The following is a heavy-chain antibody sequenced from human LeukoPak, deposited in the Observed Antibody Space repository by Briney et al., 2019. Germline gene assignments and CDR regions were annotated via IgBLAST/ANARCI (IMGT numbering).Heavy chain of an antibody. Sequence: SETLSLTCTVSGGSISSYYWSWIRQPPGKGLEWIGYIYYSGSTNYNPSLRSRVTISVDTSKNQFALKLSSVAAADTAVYYCARAFRMYALHNWFDPWGQGTLVTVSS. CDR3: ARAFRMYALHNWFDP. CDR1: GGSISSYY. J-gene: IGHJ5*02. V-gene: IGHV4-59*01. CDR2: IYYSGST. D-gene: IGHD2-8*01.